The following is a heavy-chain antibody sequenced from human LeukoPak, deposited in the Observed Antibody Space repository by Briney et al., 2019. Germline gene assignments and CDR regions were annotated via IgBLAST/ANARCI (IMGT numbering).Heavy chain of an antibody. CDR1: GLPIADFA. CDR2: ISGDGVST. V-gene: IGHV3-43*02. CDR3: AKESGKFDY. J-gene: IGHJ4*02. Sequence: GGSLRLPRVACGLPIADFAMLWVRQPPGKGLEWVSLISGDGVSTFYADSVKGRFSISRDNSKNSLYLEMNSLRTEDAAMYYCAKESGKFDYWGQGTLVAVSS.